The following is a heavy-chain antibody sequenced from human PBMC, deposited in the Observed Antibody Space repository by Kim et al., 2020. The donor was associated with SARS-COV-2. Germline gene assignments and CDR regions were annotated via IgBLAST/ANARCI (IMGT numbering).Heavy chain of an antibody. Sequence: YADSVKGRFTISRDNSKNTLYLQMNSLRAEDTAVYYCARASSGWYYYFDYWGQGTLVTVSS. D-gene: IGHD6-19*01. V-gene: IGHV3-33*01. J-gene: IGHJ4*02. CDR3: ARASSGWYYYFDY.